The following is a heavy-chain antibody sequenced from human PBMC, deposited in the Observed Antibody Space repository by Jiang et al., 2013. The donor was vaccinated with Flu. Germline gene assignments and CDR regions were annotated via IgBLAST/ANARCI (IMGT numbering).Heavy chain of an antibody. CDR2: IDPSDSYT. J-gene: IGHJ6*04. CDR1: GYSFTSYW. D-gene: IGHD5-18*01. Sequence: GAEVKKPGESLRISCKGSGYSFTSYWISWVRQMPGKGLEWMGRIDPSDSYTNYSPSFQGHVTISADKSISTAYLQWSSLKASDTAMYYCAREGYSYGFVKAALDVWGKGTTVTVSS. CDR3: AREGYSYGFVKAALDV. V-gene: IGHV5-10-1*01.